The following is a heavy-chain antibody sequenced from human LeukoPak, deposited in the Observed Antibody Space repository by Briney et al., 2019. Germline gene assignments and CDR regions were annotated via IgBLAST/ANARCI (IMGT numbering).Heavy chain of an antibody. CDR2: INPNSGGT. V-gene: IGHV1-2*02. J-gene: IGHJ4*02. CDR1: GYTFTGYY. CDR3: TVNYYDSSGYYPRDYYFDY. D-gene: IGHD3-22*01. Sequence: ASVKVSCKASGYTFTGYYMHWVRQAPGQGLEWMGWINPNSGGTNYAQKFQGRVTMTRYTSISTAYMELSRLRSDDTAVYYCTVNYYDSSGYYPRDYYFDYWGQGTLVTVSS.